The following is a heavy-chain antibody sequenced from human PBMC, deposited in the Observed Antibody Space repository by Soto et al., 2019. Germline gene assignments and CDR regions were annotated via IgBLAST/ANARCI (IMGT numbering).Heavy chain of an antibody. CDR1: GFSFSSYG. J-gene: IGHJ6*02. Sequence: QVQLVESGGGVVQPGRSLRLSCAASGFSFSSYGMRWVRQAPGKGLEWVAAISFDGTNGYYVDSVKGRFTISRDNSENTLYLQMNSLRPEDTAVYYCAKDGNWELLPSTGMDVWGQGTTVTVSS. CDR2: ISFDGTNG. CDR3: AKDGNWELLPSTGMDV. V-gene: IGHV3-30*18. D-gene: IGHD1-26*01.